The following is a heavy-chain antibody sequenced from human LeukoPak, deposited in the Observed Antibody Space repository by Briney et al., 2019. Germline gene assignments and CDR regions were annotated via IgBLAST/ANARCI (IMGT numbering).Heavy chain of an antibody. CDR3: AKGKYGSGSYYYYYGMDV. V-gene: IGHV6-1*01. CDR1: GDSVSSNSAA. J-gene: IGHJ6*02. Sequence: SQTLSLTCAISGDSVSSNSAAWNSIRQSPSRGLEWLGRTYYRSKWYNDYAVSVKSRITINPDTSKNQFSLQLNSMTPEDTAVYYCAKGKYGSGSYYYYYGMDVWGQGTTVTVSS. D-gene: IGHD3-10*01. CDR2: TYYRSKWYN.